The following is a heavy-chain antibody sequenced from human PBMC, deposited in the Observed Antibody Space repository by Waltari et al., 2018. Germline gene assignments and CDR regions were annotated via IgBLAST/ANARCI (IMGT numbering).Heavy chain of an antibody. V-gene: IGHV1-2*04. Sequence: QVQLVQSGAEVKKPGASVKVSCKASGYTFTGYYMHWVRQAPGQGLEWMGWINPNSGGTNDAQKFQGWVTMTRDTSISTAYMELSRLRSDDTAVYYCARKPPDGGYQPHFDYWGQGTLVTVSS. D-gene: IGHD6-19*01. CDR3: ARKPPDGGYQPHFDY. CDR2: INPNSGGT. J-gene: IGHJ4*02. CDR1: GYTFTGYY.